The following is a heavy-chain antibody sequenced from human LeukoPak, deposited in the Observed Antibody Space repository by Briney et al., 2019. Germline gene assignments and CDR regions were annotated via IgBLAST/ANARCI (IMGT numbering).Heavy chain of an antibody. J-gene: IGHJ3*02. CDR1: GFTFSSYT. Sequence: PGGSLRLSCAASGFTFSSYTMNWVRQAPGKGLEWVSSISISSSYIYYVDSLKGRFTISRDNAKNSLYLQMNSLRAEDTAVYYCARGGCTNGVCSGSDIWGQGTMVTVSS. V-gene: IGHV3-21*01. D-gene: IGHD2-8*01. CDR2: ISISSSYI. CDR3: ARGGCTNGVCSGSDI.